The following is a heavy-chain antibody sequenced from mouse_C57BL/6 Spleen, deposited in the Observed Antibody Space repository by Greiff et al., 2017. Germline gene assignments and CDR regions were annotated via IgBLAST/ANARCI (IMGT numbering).Heavy chain of an antibody. CDR2: ISGGGGNT. D-gene: IGHD1-1*02. V-gene: IGHV5-9*01. CDR1: GFTFSSYT. Sequence: EVKLMEPGGGLVKPGGSLKLSCAASGFTFSSYTMSWVRQTPEKRLEWVATISGGGGNTYYPYSVKGRFTISGDNAKSTLYLQMSSLRSEDTALYYCARQRGLSDWYFDVWGTGTTVTVSS. CDR3: ARQRGLSDWYFDV. J-gene: IGHJ1*03.